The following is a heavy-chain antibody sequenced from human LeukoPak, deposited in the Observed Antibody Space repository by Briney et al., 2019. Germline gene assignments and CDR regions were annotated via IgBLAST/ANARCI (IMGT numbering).Heavy chain of an antibody. D-gene: IGHD6-13*01. V-gene: IGHV3-7*01. CDR2: IKQDGREK. Sequence: HPGGSLRLSCAGSGFTLSNYWTSWVRQAPGKGPEWVANIKQDGREKHYVDSVKGRFTISRDNAKSSLYLQMNSLRAEDTAVYYCTRDEAAATNWGQGTLVTVSS. J-gene: IGHJ4*02. CDR1: GFTLSNYW. CDR3: TRDEAAATN.